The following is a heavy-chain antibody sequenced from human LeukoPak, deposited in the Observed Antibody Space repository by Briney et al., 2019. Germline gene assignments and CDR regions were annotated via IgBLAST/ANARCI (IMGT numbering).Heavy chain of an antibody. CDR3: AKDPPSLFEIAVDYMDV. J-gene: IGHJ6*03. D-gene: IGHD6-19*01. Sequence: PGGSLRLSCAASGFTFSSYAMSWVRQAPGKGLEWVSAISGSGGSTYYADSVKGRFTISRDNSKNTLYLQMNSLRAEDTAVYYCAKDPPSLFEIAVDYMDVWGKGTTVTVSS. V-gene: IGHV3-23*01. CDR2: ISGSGGST. CDR1: GFTFSSYA.